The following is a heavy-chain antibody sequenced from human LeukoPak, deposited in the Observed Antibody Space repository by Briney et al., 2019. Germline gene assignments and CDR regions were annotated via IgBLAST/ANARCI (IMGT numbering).Heavy chain of an antibody. J-gene: IGHJ2*01. V-gene: IGHV3-30*02. CDR1: GFTFSSYG. CDR3: TTGPRRGFDL. Sequence: GGSLRLSCAASGFTFSSYGMHWVRQAPGKGLEWVAFIRYDGSNKYYADSVKGRFTISRDNSKNRLYLQMNSLRAEDTAVYYCTTGPRRGFDLWGRGTLSLSPQ. CDR2: IRYDGSNK.